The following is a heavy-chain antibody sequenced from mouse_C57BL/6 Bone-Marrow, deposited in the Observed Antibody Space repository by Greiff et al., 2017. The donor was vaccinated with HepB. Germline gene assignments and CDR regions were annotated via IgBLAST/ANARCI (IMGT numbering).Heavy chain of an antibody. CDR3: TGRWLLRYYAMDY. CDR2: IRLKSDNYAT. V-gene: IGHV6-3*01. Sequence: EVKLMESGGGLVQPGGSMKLSCVASGFTFSNYWMNWVRQSPEKGLEWVAQIRLKSDNYATHYAESVKGRFTISRDDSKSSVYLQMNNLRAEDTGIYYCTGRWLLRYYAMDYWGQGTSVTVSS. D-gene: IGHD2-3*01. J-gene: IGHJ4*01. CDR1: GFTFSNYW.